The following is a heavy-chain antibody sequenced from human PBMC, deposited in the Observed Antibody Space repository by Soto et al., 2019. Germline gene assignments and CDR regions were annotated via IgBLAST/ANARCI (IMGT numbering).Heavy chain of an antibody. V-gene: IGHV4-39*01. J-gene: IGHJ5*02. CDR1: GGSISSSSYY. CDR2: IYYSGST. Sequence: QLQLQESGPGLVKPSETLSLTCTVSGGSISSSSYYWGWIRQPPGKGLEWIGSIYYSGSTYYNPSLKSRVTISVDTSKNQFSLKLSSVTAADTAVYYCARHYRLGNWFDPWGQGTLVTVSS. D-gene: IGHD3-16*02. CDR3: ARHYRLGNWFDP.